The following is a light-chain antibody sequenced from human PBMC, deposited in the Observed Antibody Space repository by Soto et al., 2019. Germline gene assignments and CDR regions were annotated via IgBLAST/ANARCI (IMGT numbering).Light chain of an antibody. CDR2: DTY. CDR1: QSVGSF. J-gene: IGKJ5*01. CDR3: QQRSDWPPLT. V-gene: IGKV3-11*01. Sequence: EIVLTQSPATLSLSPGERATLSCRASQSVGSFLAWYQQKPGQAPRLLIYDTYKRPTGVPVRFTGSGSGADFTLTINSLEPEDFAVYYCQQRSDWPPLTFGQGTRLDIK.